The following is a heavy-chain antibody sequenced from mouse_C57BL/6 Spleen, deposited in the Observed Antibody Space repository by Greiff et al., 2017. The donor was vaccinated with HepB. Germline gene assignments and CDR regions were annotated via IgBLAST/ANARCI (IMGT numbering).Heavy chain of an antibody. D-gene: IGHD1-1*01. CDR3: ARDCGSSSYFDY. CDR2: INYDGSST. CDR1: GFTFSDYY. Sequence: EVQLVESEGGLVQPGSSMKLSCTASGFTFSDYYMAWVRQVPEKGLEWVANINYDGSSTYYLDSLKSRFIISRDNAKNILYLQMSSLKSEDTATYYCARDCGSSSYFDYWGQGTTLTVSS. J-gene: IGHJ2*01. V-gene: IGHV5-16*01.